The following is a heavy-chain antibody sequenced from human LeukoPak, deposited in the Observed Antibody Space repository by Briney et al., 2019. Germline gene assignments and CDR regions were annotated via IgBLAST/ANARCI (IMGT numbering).Heavy chain of an antibody. J-gene: IGHJ4*02. D-gene: IGHD6-6*01. CDR3: AMEYSSPFDY. V-gene: IGHV1-46*01. CDR2: INPTGGST. Sequence: GASVKVSCKTSGYTFTSYYMCWVRQAPGQGLGWMGIINPTGGSTTYAQKFQGRVTITADKSTSTAYMELSSLRSEDTAVYYCAMEYSSPFDYWGQGTLVTVSS. CDR1: GYTFTSYY.